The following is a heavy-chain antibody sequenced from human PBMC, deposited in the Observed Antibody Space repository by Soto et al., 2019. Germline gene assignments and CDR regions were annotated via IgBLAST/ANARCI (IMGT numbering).Heavy chain of an antibody. V-gene: IGHV1-18*01. CDR1: GYTFTNYG. Sequence: QVQLVQSGAAVKKPGASVQVSCKTSGYTFTNYGITWVRQAPGRGLEWMGWISNFNGNTNFARKFQGRVTMTTDTSTSTAYMELKTLRSDDTAVYFCAREECDYWGQGTLVTVSS. CDR2: ISNFNGNT. J-gene: IGHJ4*02. CDR3: AREECDY.